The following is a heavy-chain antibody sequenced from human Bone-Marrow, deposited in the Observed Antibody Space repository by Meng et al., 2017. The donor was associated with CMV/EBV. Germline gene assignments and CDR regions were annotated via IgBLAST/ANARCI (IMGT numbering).Heavy chain of an antibody. J-gene: IGHJ4*02. V-gene: IGHV3-7*01. CDR3: ARYRAHPEY. D-gene: IGHD2-2*01. Sequence: GGSLRLPCAASGFTFSDNWMSWVRQAPGKGLEWVASINQGAIETHYMDSVKGRFTISRDNAKNSLYLQMNSLRAEDTAIYHCARYRAHPEYWGQGTLVTVSS. CDR1: GFTFSDNW. CDR2: INQGAIET.